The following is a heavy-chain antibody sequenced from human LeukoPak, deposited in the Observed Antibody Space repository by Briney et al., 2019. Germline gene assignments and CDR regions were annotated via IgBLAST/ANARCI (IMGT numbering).Heavy chain of an antibody. V-gene: IGHV4-59*01. D-gene: IGHD6-13*01. Sequence: SETLSLTCTVSGGSISSYYWSWIRQPPGKGLEWIGYIYYSGSTNYNPSLKSRVTISVDTSKNQFSLKLCSVTAADTAVYYCARGGARIIAAAGTVWGQGTLVTVSS. J-gene: IGHJ4*02. CDR3: ARGGARIIAAAGTV. CDR1: GGSISSYY. CDR2: IYYSGST.